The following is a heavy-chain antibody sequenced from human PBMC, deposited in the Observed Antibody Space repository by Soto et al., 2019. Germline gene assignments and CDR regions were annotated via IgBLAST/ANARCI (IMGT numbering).Heavy chain of an antibody. V-gene: IGHV1-69*08. Sequence: QVQLVQSGAEVKKPGSSVRVSCKASGTIFSSYTISWVRQAPGQGLEWMGRIIPILGETNSAQKFQGRVTLPADKSRNTAYRELKSLRLEDTALYYCARGLGGRMDDWGQGTTVTVSS. CDR2: IIPILGET. CDR3: ARGLGGRMDD. D-gene: IGHD3-16*01. J-gene: IGHJ6*02. CDR1: GTIFSSYT.